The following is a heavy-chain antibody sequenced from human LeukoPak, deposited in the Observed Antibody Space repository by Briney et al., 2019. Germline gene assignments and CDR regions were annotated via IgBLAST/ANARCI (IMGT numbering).Heavy chain of an antibody. Sequence: GGSLRLSCAASGFTFSSYAMSWVRQAPGKGLEWVSVIYSDGTTYYADSVRGRFTISRDNSKSTLYLQMNSLRAEDTAVFYCTRGVTNPFDFWGQGTLVTVSS. D-gene: IGHD5/OR15-5a*01. CDR3: TRGVTNPFDF. CDR2: IYSDGTT. V-gene: IGHV3-66*01. J-gene: IGHJ4*02. CDR1: GFTFSSYA.